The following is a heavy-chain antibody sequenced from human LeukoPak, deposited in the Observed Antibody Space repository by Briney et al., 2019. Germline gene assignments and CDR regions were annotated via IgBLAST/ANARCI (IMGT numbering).Heavy chain of an antibody. Sequence: GGSLRLSCAASGFTFSIYWMSWVRQAPGKGLEWVANIKEDGSEKYYVDSVKGRFTISRDNAKNSSYLQMNSLRAEDTAVYYCARTRALDYWGQGTLVTVSS. V-gene: IGHV3-7*01. CDR2: IKEDGSEK. J-gene: IGHJ4*02. CDR3: ARTRALDY. CDR1: GFTFSIYW.